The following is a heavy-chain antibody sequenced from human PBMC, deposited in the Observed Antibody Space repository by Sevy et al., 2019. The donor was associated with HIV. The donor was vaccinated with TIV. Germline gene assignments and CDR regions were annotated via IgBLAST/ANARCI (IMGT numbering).Heavy chain of an antibody. CDR2: VSGANRDT. D-gene: IGHD2-2*01. Sequence: ASVKVSCKASGYTFSIYAMHWVRQAPGQSLEWMGGVSGANRDTKYSQNFQGRLTFTSDSSASTAYMELSSLRSEDTAVYYCVRQLPTSYFDSWGQGTLVTVSS. V-gene: IGHV1-3*01. J-gene: IGHJ4*02. CDR1: GYTFSIYA. CDR3: VRQLPTSYFDS.